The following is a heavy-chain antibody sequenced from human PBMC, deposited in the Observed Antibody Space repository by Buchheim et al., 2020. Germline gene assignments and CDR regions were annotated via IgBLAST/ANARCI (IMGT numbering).Heavy chain of an antibody. CDR1: GFTFSSYG. J-gene: IGHJ6*02. V-gene: IGHV3-33*01. Sequence: QVQLVESGGGVVQPGRSLRLSCAASGFTFSSYGMHWVRQAPGKGLEWVAVIWYDGSNKYYADSVKGRFTISRDNSKNTLSLQMNSLRAEDTAVYYCARDPEGMYYDFWSGYSSYYYYYGMDVWGQGTT. D-gene: IGHD3-3*01. CDR3: ARDPEGMYYDFWSGYSSYYYYYGMDV. CDR2: IWYDGSNK.